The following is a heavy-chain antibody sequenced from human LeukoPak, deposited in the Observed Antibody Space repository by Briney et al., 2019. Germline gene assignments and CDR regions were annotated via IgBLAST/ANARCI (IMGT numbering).Heavy chain of an antibody. CDR1: GYTFTGYY. CDR3: ARAYSSSSMADY. CDR2: IIPNSGGT. D-gene: IGHD6-6*01. V-gene: IGHV1-2*02. Sequence: ASVKVSCKASGYTFTGYYMHWVRQAPGQGLEWMGWIIPNSGGTNYAQKFQGRVTMTRDTSISTAYMELSRLRSDDTAVYYCARAYSSSSMADYWGQGTLVTVSS. J-gene: IGHJ4*02.